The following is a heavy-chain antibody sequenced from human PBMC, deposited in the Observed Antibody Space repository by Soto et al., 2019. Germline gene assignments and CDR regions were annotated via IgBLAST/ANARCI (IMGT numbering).Heavy chain of an antibody. D-gene: IGHD7-27*01. CDR1: GFTFSSYW. J-gene: IGHJ3*02. CDR2: INSDGSST. Sequence: GESLKISCAASGFTFSSYWMHWVRQAPGKGLVWVSRINSDGSSTSYADSVKGRFTISRDNAKNTLYLQMNSLRAEDTAVYYCASLDLGPNDAFDIWGQGTMVTVSS. V-gene: IGHV3-74*01. CDR3: ASLDLGPNDAFDI.